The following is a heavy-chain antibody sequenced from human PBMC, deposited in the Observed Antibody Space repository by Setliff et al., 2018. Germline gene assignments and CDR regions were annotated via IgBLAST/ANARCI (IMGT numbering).Heavy chain of an antibody. CDR2: IYYSGST. D-gene: IGHD2-2*01. J-gene: IGHJ4*02. Sequence: SETLSLTCAVSGGSISSSNWWSWVRQPPGKGLEWIGSIYYSGSTYYNPSLKSRVTISVDTSKNQFSLKLSSVTAADTAVYYCARLSPRVVPAAIIDYWGQGTLVTVSS. CDR1: GGSISSSNW. CDR3: ARLSPRVVPAAIIDY. V-gene: IGHV4-39*01.